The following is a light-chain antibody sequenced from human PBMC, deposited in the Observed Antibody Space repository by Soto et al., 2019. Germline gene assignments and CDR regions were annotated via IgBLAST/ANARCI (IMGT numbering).Light chain of an antibody. J-gene: IGKJ1*01. V-gene: IGKV1-39*01. CDR1: QIISTY. CDR3: QQTYSAPPT. Sequence: DIQMTQSPSSLSVSFGDSVTLTCRASQIISTYLNWYQQRPGLAPRLLIYAASSLQSGVPPRFSGSGSGTDVTLTISSLQPEDFATYFCQQTYSAPPTFGQGIKVDIK. CDR2: AAS.